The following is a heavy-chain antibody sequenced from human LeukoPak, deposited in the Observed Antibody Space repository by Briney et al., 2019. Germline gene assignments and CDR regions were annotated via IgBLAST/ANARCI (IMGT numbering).Heavy chain of an antibody. CDR1: GYTFSGYG. CDR3: ATAVASTGHYYFGMDV. V-gene: IGHV3-33*01. Sequence: GGSLRLSCTAPGYTFSGYGMHWVRQAPGKGLEWVAVIWFDGSNKYYADSVKGRLTISRDNSKSTLYLQMNSLRAEDTAVYYCATAVASTGHYYFGMDVWGQGTTVTVSS. J-gene: IGHJ6*02. D-gene: IGHD6-19*01. CDR2: IWFDGSNK.